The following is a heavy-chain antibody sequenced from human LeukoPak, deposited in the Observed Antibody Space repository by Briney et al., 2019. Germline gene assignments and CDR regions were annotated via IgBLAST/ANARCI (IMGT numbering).Heavy chain of an antibody. Sequence: GGSLRLSCAASGFTFRSYDMSWVRQAPGKGLEWVSFISGSGNSTYYADSVKGRFTISRDNSKNTLYLQMNSLRAEDTAVYYCARHYYDSSGFYYGAAPAFDIWGQGTMVTVSS. CDR3: ARHYYDSSGFYYGAAPAFDI. J-gene: IGHJ3*02. D-gene: IGHD3-22*01. V-gene: IGHV3-23*01. CDR2: ISGSGNST. CDR1: GFTFRSYD.